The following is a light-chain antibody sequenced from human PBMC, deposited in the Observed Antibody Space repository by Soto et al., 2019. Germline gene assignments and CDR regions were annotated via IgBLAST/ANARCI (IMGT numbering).Light chain of an antibody. CDR1: QSVSSSY. V-gene: IGKV3-20*01. CDR3: QQYGSSPKT. CDR2: GAS. Sequence: EIVLTQSPGTLSLSPGERATLSCRASQSVSSSYLAWYQQKPGQAPRLLIYGASSRATGIPDRFSGSGSGTDFTLTISRLEPEEFAVYYCQQYGSSPKTCGQGTKLEIK. J-gene: IGKJ2*01.